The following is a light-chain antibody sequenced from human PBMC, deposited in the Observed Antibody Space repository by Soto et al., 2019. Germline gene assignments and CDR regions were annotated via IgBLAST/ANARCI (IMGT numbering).Light chain of an antibody. J-gene: IGKJ1*01. Sequence: EIVMTQSPATLSVSPGERATLSCRASQSVSSNLAWYQQKPGQAPRLLIYVASTRATGIPARFSGSGSGTEFTLTISSLQSEDFAVYYCQQYNNWWTFGQGTKVDIK. CDR2: VAS. CDR3: QQYNNWWT. CDR1: QSVSSN. V-gene: IGKV3-15*01.